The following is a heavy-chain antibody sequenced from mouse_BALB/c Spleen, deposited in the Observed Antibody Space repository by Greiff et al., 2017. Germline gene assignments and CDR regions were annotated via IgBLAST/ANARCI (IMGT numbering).Heavy chain of an antibody. Sequence: EVHLVESGGGLVKPGGSLKLSCAASGFTFSSYAMSWVRQTPEKRLEWVASISSGGSTYYPDSVKGRFTISRDNARNILYLQMSSLRSEDTAMYYCARASYDYDVDWFAYWGQGTLVTVSA. CDR3: ARASYDYDVDWFAY. CDR2: ISSGGST. CDR1: GFTFSSYA. J-gene: IGHJ3*01. V-gene: IGHV5-6-5*01. D-gene: IGHD2-4*01.